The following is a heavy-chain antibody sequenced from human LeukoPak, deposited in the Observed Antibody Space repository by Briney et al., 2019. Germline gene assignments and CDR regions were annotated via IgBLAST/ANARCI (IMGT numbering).Heavy chain of an antibody. CDR2: INPRCGST. D-gene: IGHD3-22*01. CDR1: GYTFSRYY. CDR3: ARRCDTSSYYTYYFDY. V-gene: IGHV1-46*01. J-gene: IGHJ4*02. Sequence: ASVKVSCKASGYTFSRYYMHWVRQAPGQGRGWMGIINPRCGSTSYAQKFQGRGTLTMDTSKRIVYMELSRMRSEDTAVYYCARRCDTSSYYTYYFDYWGQGTLVTVSS.